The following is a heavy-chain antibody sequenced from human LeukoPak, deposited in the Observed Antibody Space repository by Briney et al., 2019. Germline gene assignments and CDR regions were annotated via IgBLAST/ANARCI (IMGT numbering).Heavy chain of an antibody. Sequence: GGSLRLSCVGTGFTFKSSSMSWVRQAPGKGLEWVAFIGHFTGDIFYADSVKGRFNISRDDAKDSVYLQMNSLRVDDTAVYFCARDPHTGSMFDCWGYGTLVTVSS. J-gene: IGHJ4*01. D-gene: IGHD1-1*01. CDR1: GFTFKSSS. CDR3: ARDPHTGSMFDC. V-gene: IGHV3-21*01. CDR2: IGHFTGDI.